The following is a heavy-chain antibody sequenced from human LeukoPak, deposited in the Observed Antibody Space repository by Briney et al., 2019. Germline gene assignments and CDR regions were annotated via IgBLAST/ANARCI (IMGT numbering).Heavy chain of an antibody. J-gene: IGHJ5*02. CDR1: GFTFSSYS. V-gene: IGHV3-48*01. CDR3: ARDPFQGGWFDP. CDR2: ISSSSSTI. Sequence: GGSLRLSCAASGFTFSSYSMNWVRQAPGKGLEWVPYISSSSSTIYYADSVKGRFTISRDNAKNSLYLQMNSLRVEDTAVYYCARDPFQGGWFDPWGQGTLVTVSS.